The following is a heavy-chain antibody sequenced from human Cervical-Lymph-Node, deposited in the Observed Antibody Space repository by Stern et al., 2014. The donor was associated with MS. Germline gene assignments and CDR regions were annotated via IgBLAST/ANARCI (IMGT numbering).Heavy chain of an antibody. CDR2: ILPIFGTA. J-gene: IGHJ3*02. CDR3: ARVRLEHFFDASGYSTAFDI. V-gene: IGHV1-69*01. CDR1: GGTFRKYA. D-gene: IGHD3-22*01. Sequence: QVQLVQSGAAVMQPGSSLKVSCKASGGTFRKYAISWARQSPGNGPELGGGILPIFGTANYAQKFQGRVTITADESTSTAYMELRSLRSDDTAVFYCARVRLEHFFDASGYSTAFDIWGQGTMVTVSS.